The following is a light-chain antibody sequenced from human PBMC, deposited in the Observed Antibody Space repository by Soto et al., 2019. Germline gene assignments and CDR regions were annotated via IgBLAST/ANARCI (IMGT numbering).Light chain of an antibody. J-gene: IGLJ2*01. CDR1: SSDVGRYNY. CDR2: EVT. Sequence: QSVLTQPPSASGSPGQSVTISCTGTSSDVGRYNYVSWYQQEPGKAPKLIIYEVTKRPSGVPDRFSGSKSGNTASLTVSGHQAEDEADYYCSSYTGSNNLVIFGGGTKLTVL. CDR3: SSYTGSNNLVI. V-gene: IGLV2-8*01.